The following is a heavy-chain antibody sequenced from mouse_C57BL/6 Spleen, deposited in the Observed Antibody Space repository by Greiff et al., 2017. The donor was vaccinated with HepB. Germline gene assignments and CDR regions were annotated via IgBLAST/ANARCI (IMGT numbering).Heavy chain of an antibody. J-gene: IGHJ2*01. CDR3: TRWYYYGRYFDY. V-gene: IGHV1-15*01. CDR1: GYTFTDYE. D-gene: IGHD1-1*01. CDR2: IDPETGGT. Sequence: QVQLKESGAELVRPGASVTLSCKASGYTFTDYEMHWVKQTPVHGLEWIGAIDPETGGTAYNQKFKGKAILTADKSSSTAYMELRSLTSEDSAVYYCTRWYYYGRYFDYWGQGTTLTVSS.